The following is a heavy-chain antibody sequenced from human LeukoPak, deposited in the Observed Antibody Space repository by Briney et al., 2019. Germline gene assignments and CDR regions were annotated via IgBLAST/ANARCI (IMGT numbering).Heavy chain of an antibody. V-gene: IGHV5-10-1*04. J-gene: IGHJ4*02. Sequence: ASVKASCKASGYTFTGYYMHWVRQMPGKGLEWMGSIYPNASYINYNPAFQGQVTISADKSINTAYLQWSSLKASDTATYYCAKNLITVAALSPFDYWGQGSLVTVSS. CDR2: IYPNASYI. CDR3: AKNLITVAALSPFDY. D-gene: IGHD6-19*01. CDR1: GYTFTGYY.